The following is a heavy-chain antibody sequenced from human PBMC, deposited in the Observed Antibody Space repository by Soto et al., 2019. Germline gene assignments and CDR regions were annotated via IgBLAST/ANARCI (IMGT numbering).Heavy chain of an antibody. J-gene: IGHJ4*02. CDR3: ARGRYGDY. D-gene: IGHD1-1*01. V-gene: IGHV1-18*01. Sequence: QVHLVQSGAEVKKPGASVKVSCKGSGYAFTTYGITWVRQAPGQGLEWMGWIGAHNGNTNYAQKLQGRVTVSRDTPTSTAYMELRSLRSDDTAVYYCARGRYGDYWGQGALVTVSS. CDR2: IGAHNGNT. CDR1: GYAFTTYG.